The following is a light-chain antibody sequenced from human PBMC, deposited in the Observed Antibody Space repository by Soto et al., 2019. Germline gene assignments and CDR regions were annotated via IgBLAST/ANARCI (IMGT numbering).Light chain of an antibody. J-gene: IGKJ1*01. CDR2: GAS. CDR1: QSVSRN. CDR3: QHYNNWPPWT. Sequence: EIVMTQSPATLSVSPGERATLSCRASQSVSRNLAWYQQKPGQVPRLLIYGASTRATGIPARFSGSGSGTEFTLTISSLQSEDFAVYYCQHYNNWPPWTFGQGTKVEIK. V-gene: IGKV3-15*01.